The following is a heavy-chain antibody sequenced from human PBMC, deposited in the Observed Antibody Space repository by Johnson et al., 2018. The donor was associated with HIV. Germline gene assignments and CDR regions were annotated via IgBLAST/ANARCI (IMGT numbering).Heavy chain of an antibody. Sequence: VQLVESGGGLVQPGGSLRLSCAASGFTFSNAWMSWVRQAPGKGLEWVGRIKSKTDGGTTDYAAPVKGRFTISRDDSKNTLYLQINSLKTDDTGVYYCSREVYQMTAFDIWGQGTVVTVSS. CDR1: GFTFSNAW. J-gene: IGHJ3*02. V-gene: IGHV3-15*01. CDR2: IKSKTDGGTT. CDR3: SREVYQMTAFDI. D-gene: IGHD2-2*01.